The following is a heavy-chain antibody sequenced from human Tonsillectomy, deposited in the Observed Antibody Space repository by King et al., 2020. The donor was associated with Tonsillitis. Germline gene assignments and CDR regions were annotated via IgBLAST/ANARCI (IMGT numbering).Heavy chain of an antibody. D-gene: IGHD3/OR15-3a*01. CDR2: IWGDGNNK. Sequence: VQLVESGGGVVQPGRSLRLACAASGFTFSTYGMHWVRQAPGKGLEWVAVIWGDGNNKYYADSVKGRFTISRDNSKNTLDLQMNSLRAEDTAVYYCAGDQGGLGHDAFDIWGQGTVVTVSS. J-gene: IGHJ3*02. CDR3: AGDQGGLGHDAFDI. V-gene: IGHV3-33*08. CDR1: GFTFSTYG.